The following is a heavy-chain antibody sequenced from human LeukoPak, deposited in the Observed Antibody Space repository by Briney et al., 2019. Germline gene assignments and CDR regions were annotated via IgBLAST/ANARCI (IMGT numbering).Heavy chain of an antibody. D-gene: IGHD2-15*01. V-gene: IGHV3-21*01. J-gene: IGHJ4*02. CDR1: GFTFGSFS. Sequence: GGSLRLSCAASGFTFGSFSMTWVRQAPGKGLEWVSTISSSGTYIYYADSVKGRFTISRDNAKNSLYLQMNSLRAEDTAVYYCARDPGRSGGSCYSDYWGQGALVTVSS. CDR2: ISSSGTYI. CDR3: ARDPGRSGGSCYSDY.